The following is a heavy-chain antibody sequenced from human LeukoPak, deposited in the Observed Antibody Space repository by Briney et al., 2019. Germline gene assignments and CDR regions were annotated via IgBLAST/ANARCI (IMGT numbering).Heavy chain of an antibody. CDR3: ARVGYDLWSGFPLDY. CDR1: GYPFINHD. V-gene: IGHV1-8*01. J-gene: IGHJ4*01. D-gene: IGHD3-3*01. Sequence: GASVKVSCKASGYPFINHDINWVRQAAGQGLEWMGWSNTNSGKAGFAKEFRGRVTITRNTSISTAYMELSSLRSEDTAVYYCARVGYDLWSGFPLDYWGQGTLVTVSS. CDR2: SNTNSGKA.